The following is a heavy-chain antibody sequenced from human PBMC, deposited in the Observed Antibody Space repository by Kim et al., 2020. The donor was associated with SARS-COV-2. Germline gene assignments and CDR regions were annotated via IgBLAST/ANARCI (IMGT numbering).Heavy chain of an antibody. CDR1: GFTFSGSA. CDR2: IRSRGHSYAT. D-gene: IGHD3-10*01. V-gene: IGHV3-73*01. J-gene: IGHJ4*02. CDR3: TRESLSVLRGFYRTREFDR. Sequence: GGSLRLSCAASGFTFSGSAMHWVRQASGKGLEWVGRIRSRGHSYATTYAASVKGRFSIARNDSKNKAYLQMNTLKTEDTAVYFCTRESLSVLRGFYRTREFDRWGQRPLVTVSS.